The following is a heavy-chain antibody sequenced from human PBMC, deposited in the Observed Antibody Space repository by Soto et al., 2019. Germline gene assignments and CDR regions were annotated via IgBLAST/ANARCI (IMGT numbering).Heavy chain of an antibody. D-gene: IGHD1-20*01. CDR2: FDPEDGET. CDR1: GYTLTELS. V-gene: IGHV1-24*01. Sequence: ASVKVSCKVSGYTLTELSMHWVRQAPGKGREGMGGFDPEDGETIYAQKFQGSVTMTEATSTDTAYMELSSLTSEDTAVYYCATTPFTQYNWHVRSGWFDPWGQGTLVTVSS. CDR3: ATTPFTQYNWHVRSGWFDP. J-gene: IGHJ5*02.